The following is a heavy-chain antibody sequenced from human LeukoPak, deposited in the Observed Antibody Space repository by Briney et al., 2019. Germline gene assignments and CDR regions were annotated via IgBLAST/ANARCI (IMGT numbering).Heavy chain of an antibody. Sequence: GGSLRLPCAASGFTFRSHWMHWVRQAPGKGLAWVARINSDESGTYYADSVKGRFTISRDNARNTLFLQMNSLRAEDTAVYYCARSDWFDPWGQGTLVTVSS. D-gene: IGHD3-3*01. V-gene: IGHV3-74*01. CDR2: INSDESGT. CDR1: GFTFRSHW. CDR3: ARSDWFDP. J-gene: IGHJ5*02.